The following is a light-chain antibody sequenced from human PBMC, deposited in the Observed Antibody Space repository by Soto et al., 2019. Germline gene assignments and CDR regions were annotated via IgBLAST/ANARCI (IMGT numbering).Light chain of an antibody. CDR2: KVS. Sequence: DVVLTQSPLSLPVTLGQPASISCRSSQSLVSSDGNTYLNWFQQRPSQSPRRLIYKVSNRDSGVPDRFSGSGSGTDFTLKISRVEAEDVGVYYCMQGTHWPPRLTFGGGTKVEIK. V-gene: IGKV2-30*01. J-gene: IGKJ4*01. CDR3: MQGTHWPPRLT. CDR1: QSLVSSDGNTY.